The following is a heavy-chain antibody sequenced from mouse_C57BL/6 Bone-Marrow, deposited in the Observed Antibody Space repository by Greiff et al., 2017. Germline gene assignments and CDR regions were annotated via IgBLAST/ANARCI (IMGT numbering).Heavy chain of an antibody. J-gene: IGHJ3*01. V-gene: IGHV1-81*01. CDR1: GYTFTSYG. Sequence: SGAELARPGASVKLSCKASGYTFTSYGISWVKQRTGQGLEWIGEIYPRSGNTYYNEKFKGKATLTADKSSSTAYMELRSLTSEDSAVYFCARKDYDWAYWGQGTLVTVSA. CDR3: ARKDYDWAY. D-gene: IGHD2-4*01. CDR2: IYPRSGNT.